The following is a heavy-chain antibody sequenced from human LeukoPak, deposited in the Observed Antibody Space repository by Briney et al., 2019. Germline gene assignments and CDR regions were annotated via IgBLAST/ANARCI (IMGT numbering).Heavy chain of an antibody. V-gene: IGHV3-11*04. CDR1: GFTFSDKY. D-gene: IGHD6-6*01. CDR3: AKDRPYSSSRIFDY. Sequence: PGGSLRLSCAASGFTFSDKYMTWIRQAPGKGLEWVSYISISGSTVYYADSVKGRFTISRDNTKNSLYMQMNSLRAEDTAVYYCAKDRPYSSSRIFDYWGQGTLVTVSS. CDR2: ISISGSTV. J-gene: IGHJ4*02.